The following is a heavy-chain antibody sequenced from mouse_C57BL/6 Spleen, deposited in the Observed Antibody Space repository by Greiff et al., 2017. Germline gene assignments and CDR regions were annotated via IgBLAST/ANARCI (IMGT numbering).Heavy chain of an antibody. CDR3: ARSVIYYDYDGYFDV. V-gene: IGHV1-26*01. Sequence: VQLQQSGPELVKPGASVKISCKASGYTFTDYYMNWVKQSHGKSLEWIGDINPNNGGTSYNQKFKGKATLTVDKSSSTAYMELRSLTSEDSAVYYCARSVIYYDYDGYFDVWGTGTTVTVSS. CDR1: GYTFTDYY. D-gene: IGHD2-4*01. J-gene: IGHJ1*03. CDR2: INPNNGGT.